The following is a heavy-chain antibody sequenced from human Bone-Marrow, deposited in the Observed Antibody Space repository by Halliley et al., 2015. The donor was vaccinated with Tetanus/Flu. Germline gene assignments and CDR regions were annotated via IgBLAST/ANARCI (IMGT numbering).Heavy chain of an antibody. Sequence: GREGVSSISATRRYIYYADSVKGRFTNSRDNAKNSPYLEMNSLRAEDTAVYYCASQKWLQFFDYWGQGIVVTVSS. J-gene: IGHJ4*02. D-gene: IGHD4-4*01. V-gene: IGHV3-21*06. CDR2: ISATRRYI. CDR3: ASQKWLQFFDY.